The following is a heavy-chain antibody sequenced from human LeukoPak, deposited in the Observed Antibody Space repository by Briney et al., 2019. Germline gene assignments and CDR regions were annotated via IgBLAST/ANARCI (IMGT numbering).Heavy chain of an antibody. CDR2: IYYSGST. V-gene: IGHV4-59*01. Sequence: SETLSLTCTVSGGSISSYYWSWIRQPPGKGLEWIGYIYYSGSTNYNPSLKSRVTISVDTSKNQFSLKLSSVTAADTAVYYCARGGGYWSGYYLDYWGQGTLVTVSS. J-gene: IGHJ4*02. D-gene: IGHD3-3*01. CDR3: ARGGGYWSGYYLDY. CDR1: GGSISSYY.